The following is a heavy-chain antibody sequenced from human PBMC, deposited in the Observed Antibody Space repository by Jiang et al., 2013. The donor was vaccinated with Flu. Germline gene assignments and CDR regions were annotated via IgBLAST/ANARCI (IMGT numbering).Heavy chain of an antibody. CDR3: ARSYCGGDCYSMFGYSYYGMDV. J-gene: IGHJ6*01. CDR2: IHNSGTT. Sequence: PGKGLEWIGYIHNSGTTNYNPSLKSRVTISIDTSTNQFSLKLISVTAPDTAVYYCARSYCGGDCYSMFGYSYYGMDVWGPRDHGHRLL. D-gene: IGHD2-21*02. V-gene: IGHV4-59*08.